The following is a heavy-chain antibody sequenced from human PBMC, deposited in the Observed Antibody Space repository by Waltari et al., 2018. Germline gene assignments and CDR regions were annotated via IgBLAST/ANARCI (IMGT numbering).Heavy chain of an antibody. CDR1: GGSISSYY. J-gene: IGHJ6*02. Sequence: QVQLQESGPGLVKPSETLSLTCTVSGGSISSYYWSWIRQPPGKGLEWIGYIYYSGSTNYNPSLKSRVTISVDTSKNQFSLKLSSVTAADTAVYHCAREDPTTFRYGMDVWGQGTTVTVSS. D-gene: IGHD3-16*01. V-gene: IGHV4-59*01. CDR2: IYYSGST. CDR3: AREDPTTFRYGMDV.